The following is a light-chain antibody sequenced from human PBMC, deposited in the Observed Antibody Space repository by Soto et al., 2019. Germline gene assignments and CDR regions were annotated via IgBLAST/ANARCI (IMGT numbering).Light chain of an antibody. CDR3: GTCDSSLSDWV. CDR2: END. Sequence: QSVLTQPPSVSAAPGQRVTVSCSGSSSNIGNNFVSWYQQLPGTAPKLLLYENDKVPSGIPDRFSGSKSGTSATLDIAGLQTGAEDEYYCGTCDSSLSDWVFGGGTKLTVL. CDR1: SSNIGNNF. J-gene: IGLJ3*02. V-gene: IGLV1-51*01.